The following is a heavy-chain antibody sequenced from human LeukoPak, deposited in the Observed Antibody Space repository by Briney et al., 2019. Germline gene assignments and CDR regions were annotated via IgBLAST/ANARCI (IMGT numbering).Heavy chain of an antibody. CDR1: GFTFSSYV. J-gene: IGHJ4*02. CDR3: AKILYGSGYFLLDS. V-gene: IGHV3-30*04. D-gene: IGHD3-3*01. CDR2: ISYDGSNE. Sequence: GGSLRLSCAASGFTFSSYVMHWVRQAPGKGLEWVAIISYDGSNEYYADSVKGRFTVSRDNSKNTLYLQMNSLRAEDTAIYYCAKILYGSGYFLLDSWGQGTLVTVSS.